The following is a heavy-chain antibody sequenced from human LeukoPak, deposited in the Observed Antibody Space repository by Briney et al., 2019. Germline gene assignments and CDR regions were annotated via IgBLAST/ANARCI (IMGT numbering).Heavy chain of an antibody. J-gene: IGHJ6*04. V-gene: IGHV4-34*01. D-gene: IGHD3-3*01. CDR1: GGTFLSYD. Sequence: SETLSLTCEAYGGTFLSYDRSWVRQPPGKGVEWIGEINHSGSTNYNPSLKSRVTRYVDASKKQLSLKLRTWPHADAAACYCASDGFLDVWGKGTTVTVSS. CDR2: INHSGST. CDR3: ASDGFLDV.